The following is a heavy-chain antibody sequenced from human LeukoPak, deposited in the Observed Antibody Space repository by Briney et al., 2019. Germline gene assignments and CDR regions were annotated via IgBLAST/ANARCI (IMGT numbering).Heavy chain of an antibody. J-gene: IGHJ6*02. Sequence: GGSLRLSCAASGFTFSDFAMHWLRQAPGKGLEYVSTISRNGISPYYANSVKGRFTISRDNSKNTLYLQMGSLRADDTAVYYCVRAHSIHNYHYGIDVWGHGTTVTVSS. CDR3: VRAHSIHNYHYGIDV. CDR1: GFTFSDFA. V-gene: IGHV3-64*01. CDR2: ISRNGISP. D-gene: IGHD3-3*01.